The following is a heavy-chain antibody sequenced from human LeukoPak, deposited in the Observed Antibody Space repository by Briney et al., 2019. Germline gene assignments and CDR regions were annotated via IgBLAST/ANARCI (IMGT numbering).Heavy chain of an antibody. V-gene: IGHV4-34*01. CDR1: GGSFSGYY. CDR3: ARETLAVLSRGMDV. J-gene: IGHJ6*02. D-gene: IGHD6-19*01. CDR2: IYHSGST. Sequence: SETLSLTCAVYGGSFSGYYWGWIRQPPGKGLEWTGSIYHSGSTYYNPSLKSRVTISVDTSKNQFSLKLSSVTAADTAVYYCARETLAVLSRGMDVWGQGTTVTVSS.